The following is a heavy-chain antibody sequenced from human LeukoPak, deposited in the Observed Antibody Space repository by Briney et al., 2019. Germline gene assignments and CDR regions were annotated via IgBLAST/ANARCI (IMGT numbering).Heavy chain of an antibody. V-gene: IGHV4-38-2*01. D-gene: IGHD3-10*01. CDR1: GSSISSGYY. Sequence: SETLSLTCAVSGSSISSGYYWGWIRQPPGKGLEWIGSIYNSGSTYYNPSLKSRVTISVDTSKDQFSLKLSSVTAADTAVYYCARVLWFGAYNFDYWGQGTLVTVSS. CDR3: ARVLWFGAYNFDY. CDR2: IYNSGST. J-gene: IGHJ4*02.